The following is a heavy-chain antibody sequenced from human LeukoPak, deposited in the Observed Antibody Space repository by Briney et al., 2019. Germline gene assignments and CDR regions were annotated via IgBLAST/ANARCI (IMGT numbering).Heavy chain of an antibody. D-gene: IGHD4-17*01. Sequence: SETLSLTCNVSGGSISSSSYYWGWIRQPPGKGLEWIGSIYHSGSTYYNPSLKSRVTISVDTSKNQFSLKLSSVTAADTAVYYCARHYGDYVDYWGQGTLVTVSS. V-gene: IGHV4-39*01. CDR2: IYHSGST. J-gene: IGHJ4*02. CDR3: ARHYGDYVDY. CDR1: GGSISSSSYY.